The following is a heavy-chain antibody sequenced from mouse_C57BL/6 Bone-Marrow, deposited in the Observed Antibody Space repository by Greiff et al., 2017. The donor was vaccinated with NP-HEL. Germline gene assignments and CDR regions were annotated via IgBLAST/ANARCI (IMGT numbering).Heavy chain of an antibody. CDR1: GYTFTSYW. CDR3: TREGAKLYYFDY. J-gene: IGHJ2*01. V-gene: IGHV1-5*01. Sequence: DVKLQESGTVLARPGASVKMSCKTSGYTFTSYWMHWVKQRPGQGLEWIGAIYPGNSDTSYNQKFKGKAKLTAVTSAGTAYMELSSLTNEDSAVYYCTREGAKLYYFDYWGQGTTLTVSS. CDR2: IYPGNSDT. D-gene: IGHD4-1*01.